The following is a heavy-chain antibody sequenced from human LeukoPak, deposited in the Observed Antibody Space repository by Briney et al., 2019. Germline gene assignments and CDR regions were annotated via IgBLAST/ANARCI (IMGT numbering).Heavy chain of an antibody. CDR2: ISSSGSTI. Sequence: GGSLRLSCAASGFTFSDYEMNWVRQAPGKGLEWVSYISSSGSTIYYADSVKGRFTISRDNAKNSLYPQMNSLRAEDTAVYYCATRGYSYGTLDYWGQGTLVTVSS. D-gene: IGHD5-18*01. CDR1: GFTFSDYE. J-gene: IGHJ4*02. V-gene: IGHV3-48*03. CDR3: ATRGYSYGTLDY.